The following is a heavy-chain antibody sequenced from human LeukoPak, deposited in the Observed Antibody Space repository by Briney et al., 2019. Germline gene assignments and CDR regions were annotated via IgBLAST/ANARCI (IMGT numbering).Heavy chain of an antibody. J-gene: IGHJ5*02. D-gene: IGHD1-26*01. CDR2: ISGTGGST. V-gene: IGHV3-23*01. CDR3: AKDYEPLVGVHRWGDWFDP. Sequence: PGGFLRLSCAASGFTFSSYSMNWVRQAPGKGLEWVSLISGTGGSTYYADSVKGRFTISRDNSKNTLYLQMNSLRAEDTAVYYCAKDYEPLVGVHRWGDWFDPWGQGTLVTVSS. CDR1: GFTFSSYS.